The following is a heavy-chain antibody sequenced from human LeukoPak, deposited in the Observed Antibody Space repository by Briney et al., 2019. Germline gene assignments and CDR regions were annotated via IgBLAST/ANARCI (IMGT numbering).Heavy chain of an antibody. J-gene: IGHJ3*02. Sequence: GGSLRLSCAASGFTFSSYSMNWVRQAPGKGLEWVSSISSSSSYIYYADSVKGRFTISRDNSKNTLYLQMNSPRAEDTAVYYCAREPGSSAKAFDIWGQGTMVTVSS. CDR2: ISSSSSYI. CDR3: AREPGSSAKAFDI. CDR1: GFTFSSYS. V-gene: IGHV3-21*01. D-gene: IGHD6-19*01.